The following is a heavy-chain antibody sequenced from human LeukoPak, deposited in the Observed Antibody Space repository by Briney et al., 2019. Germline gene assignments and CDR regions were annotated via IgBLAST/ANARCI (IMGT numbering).Heavy chain of an antibody. V-gene: IGHV3-21*01. D-gene: IGHD5-18*01. Sequence: GGSLRLSCAASGFTFSSYSMNWVRQAPGKGLEWVSSISSSSSYIYYADSVKGRFTISRDNAKNSLYLQMNSLRAEDTAVYYCARDSDTAMDWGGDFDYWGQGTLVTVSS. CDR2: ISSSSSYI. CDR3: ARDSDTAMDWGGDFDY. CDR1: GFTFSSYS. J-gene: IGHJ4*02.